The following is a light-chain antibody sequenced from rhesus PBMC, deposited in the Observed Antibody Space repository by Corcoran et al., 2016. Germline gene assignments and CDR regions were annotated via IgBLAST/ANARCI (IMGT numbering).Light chain of an antibody. CDR3: QQYSSSPLT. Sequence: DIQMTQSPSSLSASVGDTVTITCRASQSISSWLAWYQQKPGKAPKLLIYKASSLQSGVPSRFSGSGSRTDFTLAISSLQSEDFATYYCQQYSSSPLTFGGGTKVGLK. CDR1: QSISSW. J-gene: IGKJ4*01. V-gene: IGKV1-22*01. CDR2: KAS.